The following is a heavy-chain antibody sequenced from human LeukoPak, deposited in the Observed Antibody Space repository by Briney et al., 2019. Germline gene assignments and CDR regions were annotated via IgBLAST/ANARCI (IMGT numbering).Heavy chain of an antibody. CDR1: GFTFSSHS. CDR2: ISGSGGST. J-gene: IGHJ4*02. V-gene: IGHV3-23*01. CDR3: AKVRFGVTARYYFDY. D-gene: IGHD3-10*01. Sequence: GGSLRLSCAASGFTFSSHSMTWVRQAPGKGLEWVSVISGSGGSTYYADSVKGRFTISRDNSKNTLYLQMNSLRAEDTAVYYCAKVRFGVTARYYFDYWGQGTLVTVSS.